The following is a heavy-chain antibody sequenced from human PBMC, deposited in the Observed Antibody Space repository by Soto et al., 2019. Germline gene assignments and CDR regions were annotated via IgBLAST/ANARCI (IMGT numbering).Heavy chain of an antibody. V-gene: IGHV1-46*01. D-gene: IGHD1-1*01. J-gene: IGHJ6*02. Sequence: QVQLVQSGAEVKKPGASVKVSCKASGYTFTSYYMHWVRQAPGQGLEWMGIINPSGGSTSYAQKFQGRVTMTKDTSTSTGYMELSSLRSEDTAVYYCARGHNWNDETGYYGMDVWGQGTTVTVSS. CDR1: GYTFTSYY. CDR3: ARGHNWNDETGYYGMDV. CDR2: INPSGGST.